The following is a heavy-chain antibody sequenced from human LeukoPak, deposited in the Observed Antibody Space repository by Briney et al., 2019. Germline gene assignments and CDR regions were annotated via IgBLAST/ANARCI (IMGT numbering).Heavy chain of an antibody. Sequence: GGSLRLSCAASGFTFDDYAMRWVRQAPGKGLEWVSGISWNSGSIGYADSVKGRFTISRDNAKNSLYLQMNSLRAEDTALYYCAKATSSGWYEIADYWGQGTLVTVSS. CDR3: AKATSSGWYEIADY. V-gene: IGHV3-9*01. D-gene: IGHD6-19*01. CDR2: ISWNSGSI. CDR1: GFTFDDYA. J-gene: IGHJ4*02.